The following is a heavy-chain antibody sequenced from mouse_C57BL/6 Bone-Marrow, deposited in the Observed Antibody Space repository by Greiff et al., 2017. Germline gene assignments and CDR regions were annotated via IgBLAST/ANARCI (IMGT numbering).Heavy chain of an antibody. CDR3: ARPLETWYFDV. J-gene: IGHJ1*03. Sequence: DVPLFYSGGDLVKPGGSLKLSCAASGFTFSSYGMSWVRQTPDKRLEWVATISSGGSYTYYPDSVKGRFTISRDNAKNTLYLQMSSLKSEDTAMYYCARPLETWYFDVWGTGTTVTVSS. CDR2: ISSGGSYT. CDR1: GFTFSSYG. V-gene: IGHV5-6*01.